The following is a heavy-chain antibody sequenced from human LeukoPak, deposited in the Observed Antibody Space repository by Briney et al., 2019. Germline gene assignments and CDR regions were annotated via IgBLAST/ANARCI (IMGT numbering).Heavy chain of an antibody. V-gene: IGHV3-30*04. CDR2: ISYDGSNK. D-gene: IGHD3/OR15-3a*01. CDR3: ARVKLDWNPGSYYYMDV. J-gene: IGHJ6*03. Sequence: GGSLRLSCAASGFTFSSYAMHWVRQAPGKGLEWVAVISYDGSNKYYADSVKGRFTISRDNSKNTLYLQMNSLRAEDTAVYYCARVKLDWNPGSYYYMDVWGKGTTVTVSS. CDR1: GFTFSSYA.